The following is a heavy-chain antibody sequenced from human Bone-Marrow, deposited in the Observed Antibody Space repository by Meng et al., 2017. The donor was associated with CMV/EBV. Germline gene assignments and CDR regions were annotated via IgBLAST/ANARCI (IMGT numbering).Heavy chain of an antibody. V-gene: IGHV4-39*07. CDR2: IYYSGST. CDR1: GGSISSSSYY. CDR3: ARCIGAVRSGMDV. J-gene: IGHJ6*02. D-gene: IGHD5-12*01. Sequence: GSLRLSCTVSGGSISSSSYYWGWIRQPPGKGLEWIGSIYYSGSTNYNPSLKSRVTISVDTSKNQFSLKLSSVTAADTAVYYCARCIGAVRSGMDVWGQGTTVTVSS.